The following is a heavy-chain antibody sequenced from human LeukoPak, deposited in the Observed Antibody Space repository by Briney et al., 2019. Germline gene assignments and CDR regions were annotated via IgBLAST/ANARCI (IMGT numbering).Heavy chain of an antibody. CDR3: ARRYSDSQIDY. V-gene: IGHV5-51*01. D-gene: IGHD4-11*01. CDR2: IYPGDSDT. CDR1: GYSFTSYW. Sequence: GESLKISCKGSGYSFTSYWIGWVRQMPGKGLEWMGIIYPGDSDTTYSPSFQGKVTISADKSIGTAYMQWSSLKASDTAMYYCARRYSDSQIDYWGQGTLVTVSS. J-gene: IGHJ4*02.